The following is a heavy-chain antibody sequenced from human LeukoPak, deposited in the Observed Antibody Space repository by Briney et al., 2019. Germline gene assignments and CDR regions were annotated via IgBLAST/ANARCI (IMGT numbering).Heavy chain of an antibody. Sequence: GASVKVSCKASGGTFSSYAISWARQAPGQGLEWLGGIIPIFGTANYAQKFQGRVTITADESTSTAYMELSSLRSEDTAVYYCARGELGYCSSTSCRTPQGKYYYGMDVWGKGTTVTVSS. CDR1: GGTFSSYA. J-gene: IGHJ6*04. V-gene: IGHV1-69*13. CDR2: IIPIFGTA. D-gene: IGHD2-2*01. CDR3: ARGELGYCSSTSCRTPQGKYYYGMDV.